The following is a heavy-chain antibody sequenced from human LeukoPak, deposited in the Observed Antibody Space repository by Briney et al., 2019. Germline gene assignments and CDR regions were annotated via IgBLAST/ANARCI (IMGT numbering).Heavy chain of an antibody. Sequence: KPSETLSLTCAVYGGSFSGYYWSWIRQPPGKGLEWIGEINHSGSTNYNPSLKSRVTISVDRSKNQFSLKLSSVTAADTAVYYCARANNYYDICAFDIWGQGTMVTVSS. V-gene: IGHV4-34*01. D-gene: IGHD3-22*01. CDR1: GGSFSGYY. CDR2: INHSGST. CDR3: ARANNYYDICAFDI. J-gene: IGHJ3*02.